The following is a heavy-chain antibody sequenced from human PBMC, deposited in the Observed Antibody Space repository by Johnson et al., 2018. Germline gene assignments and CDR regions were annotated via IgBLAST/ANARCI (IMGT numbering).Heavy chain of an antibody. Sequence: VQLVESGGGVARPGGSLRLSCAASGFTFGGYGMSWVRQAPGKGLEWFSGLNWNGGSTGYADSVKGRFTISRDDSKNTLYLQINSRNTEDTAVYYCGPRSRLDYYYGIDVGGQGTTVTVS. J-gene: IGHJ6*02. CDR2: LNWNGGST. D-gene: IGHD6-13*01. CDR3: GPRSRLDYYYGIDV. CDR1: GFTFGGYG. V-gene: IGHV3-20*04.